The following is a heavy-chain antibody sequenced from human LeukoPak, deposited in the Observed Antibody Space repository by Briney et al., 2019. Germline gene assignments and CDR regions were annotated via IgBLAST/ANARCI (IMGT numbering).Heavy chain of an antibody. CDR3: AGTWRRWYFGL. J-gene: IGHJ2*01. CDR2: IYYTGST. Sequence: PSETLSLTCTVSGGSISSSYWSWIRQPPGKGLEWIGYIYYTGSTTYNPSLKSRVTISVDTSKNQFSLKLRSVTAADTAVYYCAGTWRRWYFGLWGRGTLVTVSS. CDR1: GGSISSSY. V-gene: IGHV4-59*01. D-gene: IGHD3-3*01.